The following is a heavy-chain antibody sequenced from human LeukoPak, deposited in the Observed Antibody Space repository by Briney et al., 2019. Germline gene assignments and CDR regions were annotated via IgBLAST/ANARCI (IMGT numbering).Heavy chain of an antibody. D-gene: IGHD6-19*01. Sequence: PSETLSLTCTVSGGSISSRSYYWGWIRQPPGKGLEWIGIIYYSGSTYYNPSLKSRVTISVDTSKNQFSLKLTSVTAADTAVYYCARESLAVAGSFDYWGQGTLVTVSS. V-gene: IGHV4-39*07. CDR2: IYYSGST. J-gene: IGHJ4*02. CDR3: ARESLAVAGSFDY. CDR1: GGSISSRSYY.